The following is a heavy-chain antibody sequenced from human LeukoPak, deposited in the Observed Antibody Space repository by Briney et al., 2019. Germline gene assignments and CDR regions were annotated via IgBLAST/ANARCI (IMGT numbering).Heavy chain of an antibody. D-gene: IGHD3-22*01. CDR1: GGTFSSYA. V-gene: IGHV1-69*01. CDR3: ASSPSYYDSSGYNDY. CDR2: IIPIFGTA. J-gene: IGHJ4*02. Sequence: SVKVSCKASGGTFSSYAISWVRQAPGQGLEWMGGIIPIFGTANYAQKFQGRVTITADESTSTAYMELSSLRSEDTAVYYCASSPSYYDSSGYNDYWGQGTLVTVSS.